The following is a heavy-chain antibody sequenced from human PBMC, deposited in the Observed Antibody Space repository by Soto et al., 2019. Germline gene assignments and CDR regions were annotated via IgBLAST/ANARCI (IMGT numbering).Heavy chain of an antibody. J-gene: IGHJ6*02. CDR2: IGTAGDT. CDR3: ARGAGYSGYIGTGYYYGMDV. CDR1: GFTFSSYD. Sequence: GGSLRLSCAASGFTFSSYDMHWVRQATGKGLEWVSAIGTAGDTYYPGSVKGRFTISRENAKNSLYLQMNSLRAEDTAVYYCARGAGYSGYIGTGYYYGMDVWGQGTTVTVSS. D-gene: IGHD5-12*01. V-gene: IGHV3-13*01.